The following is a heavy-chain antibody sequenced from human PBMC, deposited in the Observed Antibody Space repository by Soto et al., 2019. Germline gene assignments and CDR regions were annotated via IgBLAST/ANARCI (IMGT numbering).Heavy chain of an antibody. Sequence: EVQLVESGGGLVKPGGSLRLSCAASGFTFSNAWMSWVRQAPGKGLEWVGRIKSKTAGGTTDYAAPVKGRFTISRDDSKNTLYLQMNSLKTEDTTVFYCTTDGYCSGGSCYRGGYYYSYMDVWGKGTPVTVSS. V-gene: IGHV3-15*01. J-gene: IGHJ6*03. CDR3: TTDGYCSGGSCYRGGYYYSYMDV. D-gene: IGHD2-15*01. CDR2: IKSKTAGGTT. CDR1: GFTFSNAW.